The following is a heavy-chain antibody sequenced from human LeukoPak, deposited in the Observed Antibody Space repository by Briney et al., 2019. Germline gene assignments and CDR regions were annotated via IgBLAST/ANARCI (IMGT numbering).Heavy chain of an antibody. Sequence: PGGSLRLSCAASGFTFSSYAMSWVRQAPGKGLEWVSSISGSGSGGSTYYADSVKGRFTISKDNSKSTLYLQMNSLRAEDTAVYYCAKSHGDYVWGSYPSAFDIWGRGTMATVSS. CDR2: ISGSGSGGST. CDR1: GFTFSSYA. V-gene: IGHV3-23*01. CDR3: AKSHGDYVWGSYPSAFDI. D-gene: IGHD3-16*01. J-gene: IGHJ3*02.